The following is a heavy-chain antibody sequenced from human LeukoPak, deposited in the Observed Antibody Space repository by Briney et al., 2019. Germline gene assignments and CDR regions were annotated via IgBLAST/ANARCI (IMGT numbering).Heavy chain of an antibody. CDR2: IYSGGSS. V-gene: IGHV3-53*05. Sequence: PGGSLRLSCAASGFTVSSNYMSWVRQAPGKGLEWVSVIYSGGSSYYADSVKGRFTISRDNSKNTLYLQMNSLRAEDTAVYYCAKDLSYYDSSGLDYWGQGTLVTVSS. CDR1: GFTVSSNY. J-gene: IGHJ4*02. CDR3: AKDLSYYDSSGLDY. D-gene: IGHD3-22*01.